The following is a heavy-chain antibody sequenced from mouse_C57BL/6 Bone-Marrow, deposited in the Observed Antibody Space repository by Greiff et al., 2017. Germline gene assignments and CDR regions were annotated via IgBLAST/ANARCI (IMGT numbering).Heavy chain of an antibody. J-gene: IGHJ4*01. CDR2: INPNYGTT. V-gene: IGHV1-39*01. CDR3: ARSTTVVAKAMDY. D-gene: IGHD1-1*01. Sequence: VQLKESGPELVKPGASVTISCKASGYSFTDYNMNWVKQSNGKSLEWSGVINPNYGTTSYNQKLKGKATLNVDQSSSTAYMQLNSLTSEDSAVYDCARSTTVVAKAMDYWGQGTSVTVSS. CDR1: GYSFTDYN.